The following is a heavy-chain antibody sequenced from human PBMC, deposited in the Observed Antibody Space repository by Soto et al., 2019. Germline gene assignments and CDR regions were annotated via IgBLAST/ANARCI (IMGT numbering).Heavy chain of an antibody. J-gene: IGHJ6*02. CDR2: IYSGGST. CDR3: ARGDGGGYYYYGMDV. V-gene: IGHV3-53*04. CDR1: GFTVSSNY. D-gene: IGHD2-21*01. Sequence: EVQLVESGGGLVQPGGSLRLSCAASGFTVSSNYMSWVRQAPGKGLEWVSVIYSGGSTYYADSVKGRFTISRNNSKNTLYLQRNSLRAEDTAVYYCARGDGGGYYYYGMDVWGQGTTVTVSS.